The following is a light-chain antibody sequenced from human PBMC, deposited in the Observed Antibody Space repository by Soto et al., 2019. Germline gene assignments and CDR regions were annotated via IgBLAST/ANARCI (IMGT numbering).Light chain of an antibody. V-gene: IGKV1-12*01. J-gene: IGKJ5*01. Sequence: DIQMTQSPSSVTASVGDRVTITCRASQDIITWLAWYQQKPGKAPNLLIYTASNLQSGVPSRFSGSGSWTHFTLTISSLQPEDFGTYYCQQTDSFPITFGQGTRLEIK. CDR3: QQTDSFPIT. CDR2: TAS. CDR1: QDIITW.